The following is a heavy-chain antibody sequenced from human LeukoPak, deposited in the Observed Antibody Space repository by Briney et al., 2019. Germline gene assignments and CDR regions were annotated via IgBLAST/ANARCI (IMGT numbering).Heavy chain of an antibody. CDR3: ARDDYYDSSGLDY. J-gene: IGHJ4*02. V-gene: IGHV3-23*01. Sequence: GGSLRLSCVASGLTLSNSAMTWVRQAPGKGLEWVSILTGDGTGTFYADSVKGRFTISRDNSKNILYLQMNSLRAEDTAVYYCARDDYYDSSGLDYWGQGILVTVSS. CDR1: GLTLSNSA. CDR2: LTGDGTGT. D-gene: IGHD3-22*01.